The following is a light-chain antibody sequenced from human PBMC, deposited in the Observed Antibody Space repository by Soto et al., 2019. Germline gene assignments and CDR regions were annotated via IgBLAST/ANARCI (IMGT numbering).Light chain of an antibody. V-gene: IGKV1-27*01. CDR3: QKYNSVPLT. CDR1: QDMNNF. J-gene: IGKJ3*01. Sequence: DIPMTQSPSSLSASVGDRVTITCLASQDMNNFLVWFQQKPGIVPNLLIYGTSTLQSWVPSRFTGSGYGTDFTHSIISLQPEEVATDFCQKYNSVPLTCGRGPTVDIK. CDR2: GTS.